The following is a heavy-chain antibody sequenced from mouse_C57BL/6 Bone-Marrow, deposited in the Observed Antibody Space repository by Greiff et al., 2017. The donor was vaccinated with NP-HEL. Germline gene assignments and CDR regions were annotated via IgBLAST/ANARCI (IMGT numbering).Heavy chain of an antibody. V-gene: IGHV7-1*01. Sequence: DVMLVESGGGLVQSGRSLRLSCATSGFTFSDFYMEWVRQAPGKGLEWIAASRNKANDYTTEYSASVKGRFIVSRDTSQSILYLQMNALRAEDTAIYYGARDAGNPRYFDVWGTGTTVTVSS. CDR1: GFTFSDFY. J-gene: IGHJ1*03. CDR2: SRNKANDYTT. CDR3: ARDAGNPRYFDV. D-gene: IGHD2-1*01.